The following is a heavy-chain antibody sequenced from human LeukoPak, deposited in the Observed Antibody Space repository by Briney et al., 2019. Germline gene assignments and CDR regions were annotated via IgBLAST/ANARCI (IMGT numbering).Heavy chain of an antibody. CDR3: ARGGKTYYYDSSGYYYRKNWFDP. CDR2: INHSGST. CDR1: GGSISSYY. V-gene: IGHV4-34*01. D-gene: IGHD3-22*01. Sequence: PSETLSLTCTVSGGSISSYYWSWIRQPPGKGLEWIGEINHSGSTNYNPSLKSRVTISVDTSKNQFSLKLSSVTAADTAVYYCARGGKTYYYDSSGYYYRKNWFDPWGQGTLVTVSS. J-gene: IGHJ5*02.